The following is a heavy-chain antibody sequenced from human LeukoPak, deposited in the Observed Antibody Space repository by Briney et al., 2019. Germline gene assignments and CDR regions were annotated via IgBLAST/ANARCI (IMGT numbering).Heavy chain of an antibody. J-gene: IGHJ4*02. V-gene: IGHV3-30*03. CDR3: AAARGPVDY. CDR2: ISYDGSNK. D-gene: IGHD6-25*01. CDR1: GFTFSSYG. Sequence: PGRSLRLSSAASGFTFSSYGMHWVRQAPGKGLEWVAVISYDGSNKYYADSVKGRFTISRDNSKNTLYLQMNSLRAEDTAVYYCAAARGPVDYWGQGTLVTVSS.